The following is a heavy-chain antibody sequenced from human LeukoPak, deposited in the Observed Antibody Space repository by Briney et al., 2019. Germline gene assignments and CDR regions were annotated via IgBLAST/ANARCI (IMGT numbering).Heavy chain of an antibody. CDR2: ISAYNGNT. D-gene: IGHD6-6*01. J-gene: IGHJ4*02. CDR1: GYTFTSYG. V-gene: IGHV1-18*01. Sequence: ASVKVSCKASGYTFTSYGISWVRQAPGQGLEWMGWISAYNGNTNYAQKLQGRVTMTTDTSTSTAYMELRSLRSDDTTVYYCARVKEGSSIAALGYYFDYWGQGTLVTVSS. CDR3: ARVKEGSSIAALGYYFDY.